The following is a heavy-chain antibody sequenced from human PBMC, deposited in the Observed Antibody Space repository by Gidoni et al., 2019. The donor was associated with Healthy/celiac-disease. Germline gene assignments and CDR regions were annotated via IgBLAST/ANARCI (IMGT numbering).Heavy chain of an antibody. CDR1: GFTFDDYA. V-gene: IGHV3-9*01. Sequence: EVQLVESGGGLVQPGRSLRLSCAASGFTFDDYAMHWVRQAPGKGLEWVAGISWNSGSIGYADSVKGRFTISRDNAKNSLYLQMNSLRAEDTALYYGAKDMRYDSSGYYYRGGDDAFDIWGQGTMVTVSS. J-gene: IGHJ3*02. CDR3: AKDMRYDSSGYYYRGGDDAFDI. D-gene: IGHD3-22*01. CDR2: ISWNSGSI.